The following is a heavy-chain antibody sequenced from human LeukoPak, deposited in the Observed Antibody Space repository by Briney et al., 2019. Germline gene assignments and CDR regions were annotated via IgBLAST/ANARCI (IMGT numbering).Heavy chain of an antibody. CDR1: GGSISSYC. V-gene: IGHV4-59*01. D-gene: IGHD4-17*01. CDR2: IYYSGST. J-gene: IGHJ5*02. CDR3: ARVGSTVTGSYNWFDP. Sequence: PSETLSLTCTVSGGSISSYCWSWVRQPPGKGLEWIGYIYYSGSTNYNPPLKSRVTISVDTSKNQFSLKLSSVTAADTAVYYCARVGSTVTGSYNWFDPWGQGTLVTVSS.